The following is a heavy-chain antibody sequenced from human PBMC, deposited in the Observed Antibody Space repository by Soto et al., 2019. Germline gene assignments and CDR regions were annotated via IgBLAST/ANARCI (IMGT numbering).Heavy chain of an antibody. CDR1: GHSFTRYW. J-gene: IGHJ4*02. CDR3: ASYSGSYSFDF. V-gene: IGHV5-51*01. CDR2: IYPGDSDT. D-gene: IGHD1-26*01. Sequence: ESLTISFTCSGHSFTRYWIVWVRQMPGKGLEWMGIIYPGDSDTRYSPSFQGQVTISADKSISTAYLQWSSLKASDTAVYFCASYSGSYSFDFWGQGTLVTVSS.